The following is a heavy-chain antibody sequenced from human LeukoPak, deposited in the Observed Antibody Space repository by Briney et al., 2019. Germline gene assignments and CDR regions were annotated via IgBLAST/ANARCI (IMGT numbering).Heavy chain of an antibody. CDR3: ARATYYHFDY. D-gene: IGHD3-22*01. Sequence: ASVKVSCKASGYTFTGYYMHWVRQAPGKGLEWMGWINPNSGGINFAQKFQGRVTMTRETSISTAYMELSRLRSDDTAVYYCARATYYHFDYWGQGTLVTVSS. CDR2: INPNSGGI. V-gene: IGHV1-2*02. CDR1: GYTFTGYY. J-gene: IGHJ4*02.